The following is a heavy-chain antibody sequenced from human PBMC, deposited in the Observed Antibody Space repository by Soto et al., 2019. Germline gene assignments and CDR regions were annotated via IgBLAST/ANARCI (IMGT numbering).Heavy chain of an antibody. J-gene: IGHJ4*02. CDR3: ARRASVIGLDY. D-gene: IGHD2-21*01. CDR2: INKDGSEK. CDR1: GFRFSDYW. V-gene: IGHV3-7*01. Sequence: PGGSLRLSCVSSGFRFSDYWMSWVRQAPGKGLEWVANINKDGSEKSYVDSVKGRFTISRDNDEKSVFLHLSTLRADDTAVYFCARRASVIGLDYWGQGSLVTVSS.